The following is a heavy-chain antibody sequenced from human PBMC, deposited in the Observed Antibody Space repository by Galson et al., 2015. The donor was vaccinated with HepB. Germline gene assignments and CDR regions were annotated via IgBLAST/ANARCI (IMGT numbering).Heavy chain of an antibody. J-gene: IGHJ5*02. V-gene: IGHV6-1*01. CDR1: GDSVSSNSAA. D-gene: IGHD6-6*01. CDR3: ARDQAIAARPGGNWFDP. Sequence: CAISGDSVSSNSAAWNWIRQSPSRGLEWLGRTYYRSKWYNDYAVSVKSRITINPDTSKNQFSLQLNSVTPEDTAVYYCARDQAIAARPGGNWFDPWGQGTLVTVSS. CDR2: TYYRSKWYN.